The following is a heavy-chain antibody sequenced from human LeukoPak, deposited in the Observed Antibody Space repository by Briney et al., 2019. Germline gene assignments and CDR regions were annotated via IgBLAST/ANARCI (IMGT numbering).Heavy chain of an antibody. J-gene: IGHJ4*02. CDR3: ARHGGKYSHSIDS. CDR2: IYLGDSGV. D-gene: IGHD3-16*01. Sequence: GEPLKISCQGSGNSFTNSWIGWVRQMPGKGLEWMGIIYLGDSGVRYSPSFRGQVTISADKSISSAYLQWSSLKDSDTAMYYCARHGGKYSHSIDSWGQGTLVTVSS. V-gene: IGHV5-51*01. CDR1: GNSFTNSW.